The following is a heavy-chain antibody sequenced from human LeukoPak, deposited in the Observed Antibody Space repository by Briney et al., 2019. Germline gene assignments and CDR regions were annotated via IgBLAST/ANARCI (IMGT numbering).Heavy chain of an antibody. V-gene: IGHV3-53*01. CDR1: GFTVSTKY. Sequence: PGGSLRLSCAASGFTVSTKYMNWVRQAPGKGLEWVSIIYSGATTYYADSVKGRFTISRDTSENTLSLQMNSLRAEDTAVYFCARVGDHFHWNLDLWGRGTLVSVSS. D-gene: IGHD3-3*02. CDR2: IYSGATT. CDR3: ARVGDHFHWNLDL. J-gene: IGHJ2*01.